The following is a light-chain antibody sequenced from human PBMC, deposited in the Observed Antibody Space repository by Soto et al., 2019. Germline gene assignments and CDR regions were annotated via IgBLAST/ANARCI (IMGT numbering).Light chain of an antibody. V-gene: IGLV1-40*01. J-gene: IGLJ1*01. CDR1: SSNIGAGYD. Sequence: QAVLTQPPSVSGAPGQRVTISCTGSSSNIGAGYDVHWYQQLPGTAPKLLIYGNSNRPSGVPDRFSGSKSGTSASLAITGLQAEDEADYYCQSYDSWGYVFGTGTKVTVL. CDR3: QSYDSWGYV. CDR2: GNS.